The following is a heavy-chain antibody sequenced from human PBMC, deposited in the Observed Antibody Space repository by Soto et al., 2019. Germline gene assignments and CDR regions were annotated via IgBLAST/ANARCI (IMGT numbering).Heavy chain of an antibody. Sequence: QLQLVQSGAEVKKPGASVKVSCKASGYTFTSYGISWVRQAPGQGLERRGWITAYNGNTNYAQKLQGRVTMTTDTSTSTAYMELRSLRSDDTAVYYCARVGLTGTVYYYYGMDVWGQGTTVTVSS. CDR2: ITAYNGNT. J-gene: IGHJ6*02. D-gene: IGHD1-7*01. CDR3: ARVGLTGTVYYYYGMDV. CDR1: GYTFTSYG. V-gene: IGHV1-18*01.